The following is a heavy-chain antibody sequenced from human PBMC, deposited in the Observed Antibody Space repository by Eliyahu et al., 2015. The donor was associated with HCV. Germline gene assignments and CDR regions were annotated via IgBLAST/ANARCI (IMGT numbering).Heavy chain of an antibody. CDR1: GGSISSSSYY. CDR3: EVVTPEGALDY. D-gene: IGHD4-23*01. CDR2: FYYSGST. J-gene: IGHJ4*02. V-gene: IGHV4-39*01. Sequence: QLQLQESGPGLVKPSETLSLTCTVSGGSISSSSYYWGWIRQPPGKGLEWIGSFYYSGSTYYNPSLKTRVAISADTSKNQFSLKLSSVTAADTAVYYCEVVTPEGALDYWGQGTLVTVSS.